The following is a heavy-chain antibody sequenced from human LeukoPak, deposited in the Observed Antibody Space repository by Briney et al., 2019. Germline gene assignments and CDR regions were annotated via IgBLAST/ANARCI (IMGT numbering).Heavy chain of an antibody. J-gene: IGHJ3*02. V-gene: IGHV1-46*01. Sequence: ASVKVSCKASGYTFTSYYMHWVLQAPGQGLEWMGIINPSGGSTSYAQKFQGRVTMTRDTSTSTVYMELSSLRSEDTAVYYCARVYCSGGSCYSNAFDIWGQGTMVTVSS. CDR3: ARVYCSGGSCYSNAFDI. D-gene: IGHD2-15*01. CDR1: GYTFTSYY. CDR2: INPSGGST.